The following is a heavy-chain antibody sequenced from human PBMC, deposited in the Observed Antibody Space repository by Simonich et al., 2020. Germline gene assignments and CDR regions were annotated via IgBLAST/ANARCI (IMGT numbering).Heavy chain of an antibody. CDR3: ARGGVRSSSWYWYFDL. CDR2: INHNRGGK. CDR1: GYTFTGYY. V-gene: IGHV1-2*02. D-gene: IGHD6-13*01. J-gene: IGHJ2*01. Sequence: QVQLVQSGAEVKKPGASVKVSCKASGYTFTGYYMHWVRQATGQGLEWSGRINHNRGGKKHAKKFQGRVTITRDTSISTAYMGLSRLIADDTAVYYCARGGVRSSSWYWYFDLWGRGTLVTVSS.